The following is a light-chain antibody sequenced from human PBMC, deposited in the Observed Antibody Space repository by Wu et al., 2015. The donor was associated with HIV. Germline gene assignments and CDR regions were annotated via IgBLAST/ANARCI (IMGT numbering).Light chain of an antibody. V-gene: IGKV3-20*01. CDR1: QSVSSNY. CDR2: GAS. J-gene: IGKJ4*01. CDR3: QQYGSSPLT. Sequence: EIVLTQSPGTLSLSPGESATLSCRASQSVSSNYLAWYQQKPGQAPRLLIYGASSRATGIPDRFSGSGSGTDFTLTIRRLEPEDFAVYYCQQYGSSPLTFGGGTKVEIK.